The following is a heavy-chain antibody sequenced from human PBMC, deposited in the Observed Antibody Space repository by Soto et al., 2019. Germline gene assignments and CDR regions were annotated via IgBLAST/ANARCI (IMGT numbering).Heavy chain of an antibody. CDR3: ARLAHEYNYYGMDV. CDR1: GGSIVTGSYY. Sequence: DTLSLTCTVSGGSIVTGSYYWGCIRQPPGKGLECLGHIYYSGNTYYPPSLKSRVTISVDTSKIQFSLRLSSVTAAGTAVYYCARLAHEYNYYGMDVCGKGTTVTVSS. D-gene: IGHD1-1*01. CDR2: IYYSGNT. J-gene: IGHJ6*04. V-gene: IGHV4-39*01.